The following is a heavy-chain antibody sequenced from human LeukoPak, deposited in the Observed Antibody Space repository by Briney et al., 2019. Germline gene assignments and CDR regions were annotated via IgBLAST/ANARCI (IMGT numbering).Heavy chain of an antibody. CDR2: IYYSGIT. V-gene: IGHV4-59*01. J-gene: IGHJ3*02. CDR1: VGSISSYY. D-gene: IGHD3-9*01. CDR3: ARDRSYYDILTGYQPDAFDI. Sequence: SETLSLTCTDSVGSISSYYWCWIRQPPGKGLEWIGDIYYSGITNYKHSLMSRVTISVATHKNQFSLKLSSVTAADTAVYYCARDRSYYDILTGYQPDAFDIWGQGTMVTVSS.